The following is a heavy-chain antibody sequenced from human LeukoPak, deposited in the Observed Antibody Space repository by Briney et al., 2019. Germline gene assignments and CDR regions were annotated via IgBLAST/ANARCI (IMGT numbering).Heavy chain of an antibody. D-gene: IGHD6-19*01. V-gene: IGHV3-53*01. Sequence: GGSLRLSCAASGFTFSSYSMNWVRQAPGKGLEWVSVIYSGGSTYYADSVKGRFTISRDNSKNTLYLQMNSLRAEDTAVYYCARALAGREQWLVSPYGMDVWGQGTTVTVSS. CDR2: IYSGGST. J-gene: IGHJ6*02. CDR3: ARALAGREQWLVSPYGMDV. CDR1: GFTFSSYS.